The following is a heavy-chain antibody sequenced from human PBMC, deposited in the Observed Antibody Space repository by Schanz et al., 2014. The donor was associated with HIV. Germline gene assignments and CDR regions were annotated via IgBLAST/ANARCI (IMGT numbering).Heavy chain of an antibody. CDR1: GFTFDSFG. J-gene: IGHJ6*02. V-gene: IGHV3-30*03. Sequence: QVQLAESGGGVVRPGRSLRLSCAASGFTFDSFGMHWVRQAPGKGLEWVAVISYDGSNKKYADSVKGRFTISRDNSKKTVFLQMNNLRAEDTAVYYCARDRLHPGNGMDVWGQGTTVTVSS. D-gene: IGHD4-4*01. CDR3: ARDRLHPGNGMDV. CDR2: ISYDGSNK.